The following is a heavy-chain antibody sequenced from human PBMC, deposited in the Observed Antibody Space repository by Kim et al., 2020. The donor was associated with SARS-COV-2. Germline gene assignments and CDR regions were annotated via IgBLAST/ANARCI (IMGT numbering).Heavy chain of an antibody. Sequence: SVKVSCKASGGTFSSYAISWVRQAPGQGLEWMGGIIPIFGTANYAQKLQGRVTITADESTSTAYMELSSLRSEDTAVYYCARAGSYYDSSGYYYAPDPDDYWGQGTLVTVSS. CDR2: IIPIFGTA. V-gene: IGHV1-69*13. J-gene: IGHJ4*02. D-gene: IGHD3-22*01. CDR1: GGTFSSYA. CDR3: ARAGSYYDSSGYYYAPDPDDY.